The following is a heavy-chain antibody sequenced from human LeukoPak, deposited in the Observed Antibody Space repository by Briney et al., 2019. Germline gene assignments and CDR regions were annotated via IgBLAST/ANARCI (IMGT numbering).Heavy chain of an antibody. V-gene: IGHV3-9*01. CDR3: AMPLDSSVAIDS. J-gene: IGHJ5*01. D-gene: IGHD3-22*01. Sequence: GGSLRLSCVASGFPFGNYNFHWVRQAPGKGLEWVAHISWNGDRVHYADSVHGRFTISRDNAKNSLFLQMNSLTPEDTAFYYCAMPLDSSVAIDSWGRGTLVIVSS. CDR2: ISWNGDRV. CDR1: GFPFGNYN.